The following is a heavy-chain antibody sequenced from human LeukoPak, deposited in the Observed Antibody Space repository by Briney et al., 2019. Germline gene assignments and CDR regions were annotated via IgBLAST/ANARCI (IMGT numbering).Heavy chain of an antibody. V-gene: IGHV3-30*18. CDR1: GCTFRSYG. Sequence: PGGSLRLSCAASGCTFRSYGMHWVRQAAGKGLEWVAAVSYDGSSTYYTDSVKGRFTISRDNSKNTLYLQMDSLRAEDTAVYYCAKIYSSGSYHFDFWGQGTLVTVSS. J-gene: IGHJ4*02. CDR2: VSYDGSST. D-gene: IGHD3-10*01. CDR3: AKIYSSGSYHFDF.